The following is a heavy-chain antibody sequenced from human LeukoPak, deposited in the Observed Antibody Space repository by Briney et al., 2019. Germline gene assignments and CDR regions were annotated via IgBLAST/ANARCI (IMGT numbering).Heavy chain of an antibody. V-gene: IGHV1-46*01. CDR1: GYTFTSNY. Sequence: ASVKVSCKASGYTFTSNYIHWVRQAPGQGLEWMGMIYPRDGSTSYAQKFQGRVTVTRDTSTSTVHMELSGLRSEDTAVYYCARDQETYYYDSSEGDAFDIWGQGTMVTVSS. CDR2: IYPRDGST. CDR3: ARDQETYYYDSSEGDAFDI. D-gene: IGHD3-22*01. J-gene: IGHJ3*02.